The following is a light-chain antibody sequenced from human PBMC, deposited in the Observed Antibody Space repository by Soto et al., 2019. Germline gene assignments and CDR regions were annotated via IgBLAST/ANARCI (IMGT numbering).Light chain of an antibody. CDR3: QQRSNWPRT. CDR1: QSVSSY. J-gene: IGKJ1*01. CDR2: DAS. Sequence: ENVLTQSPGTLSLSPGERATLSCRASQSVSSYLAWYQQKPGQAPRLLIYDASNRATGIPARFSGSGSGTDFTLTISSLEPEDFAVYYCQQRSNWPRTFGQGTKVEIK. V-gene: IGKV3-11*01.